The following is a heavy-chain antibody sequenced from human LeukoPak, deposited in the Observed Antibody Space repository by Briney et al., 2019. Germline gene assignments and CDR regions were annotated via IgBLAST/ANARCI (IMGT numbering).Heavy chain of an antibody. Sequence: PSETLSLTCAVYDGSFIGYYWSWIRQPPGKGLEWIGEINHSGSTNYNPSLKSRVTISVDTSKNQFSLKVSSVTAADTAVYYCARDYDFWSAYSYGMDVWGQGTTVTVSS. CDR2: INHSGST. V-gene: IGHV4-34*01. J-gene: IGHJ6*02. CDR1: DGSFIGYY. D-gene: IGHD3-3*01. CDR3: ARDYDFWSAYSYGMDV.